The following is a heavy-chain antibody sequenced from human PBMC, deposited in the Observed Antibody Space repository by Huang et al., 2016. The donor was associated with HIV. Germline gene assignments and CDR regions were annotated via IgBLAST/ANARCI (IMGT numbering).Heavy chain of an antibody. Sequence: QIQLVQSGPEVKKPGASVKVSCQASGYTFSLYGISWVRRAPGKWTEWMGRVSAYSGYTNYSQKFQGRGTMTAYTSASTAYMDLRSLTSDDTAVYYCARVPSDHFSDYWGQGTLVTVSS. CDR2: VSAYSGYT. J-gene: IGHJ4*02. CDR1: GYTFSLYG. V-gene: IGHV1-18*01. CDR3: ARVPSDHFSDY.